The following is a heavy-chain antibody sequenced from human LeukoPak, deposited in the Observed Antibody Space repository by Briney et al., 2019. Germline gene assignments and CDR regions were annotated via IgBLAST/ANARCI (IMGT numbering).Heavy chain of an antibody. CDR1: GFTLSNYR. V-gene: IGHV3-21*01. J-gene: IGHJ4*02. Sequence: PGGSLRLSCVVSGFTLSNYRMNWVRQAPGKGLEWVSSISSSSSYIYYADSVKGRFTISRDNAKNSLYLQMNSLRAEDTAVYYCARSPPGYYYDSSGCDYWGQGTLVTVSS. D-gene: IGHD3-22*01. CDR3: ARSPPGYYYDSSGCDY. CDR2: ISSSSSYI.